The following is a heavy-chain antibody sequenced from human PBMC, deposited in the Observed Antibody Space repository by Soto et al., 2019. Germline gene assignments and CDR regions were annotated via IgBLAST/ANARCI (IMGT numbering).Heavy chain of an antibody. CDR3: AADKGYSYGYGTY. CDR2: IVVGSGNT. J-gene: IGHJ4*02. Sequence: VKVSCKASGFTFTSSAVQWVRQARGQRLEWIGWIVVGSGNTDYAQKLQERVTITRDMSTSTAYMELSSLRSEDTAVYYCAADKGYSYGYGTYWGQGTPVTVSS. V-gene: IGHV1-58*01. CDR1: GFTFTSSA. D-gene: IGHD5-18*01.